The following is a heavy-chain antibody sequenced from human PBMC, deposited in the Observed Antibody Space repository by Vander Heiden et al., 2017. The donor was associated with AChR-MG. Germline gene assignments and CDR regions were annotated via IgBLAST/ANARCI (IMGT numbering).Heavy chain of an antibody. D-gene: IGHD2-15*01. CDR1: GFTFDDYA. Sequence: EVQLVESGGGLVQPGRSLRLSCAASGFTFDDYAMHWVRQAPGKGLEWVAGISWNSGSIGYADSVKGRFTISRDNAKNSLYLQMNSLRAEDTALYYCAKDYLEWSVVGSGFDYWGQGTLVTVSS. CDR3: AKDYLEWSVVGSGFDY. J-gene: IGHJ4*02. V-gene: IGHV3-9*01. CDR2: ISWNSGSI.